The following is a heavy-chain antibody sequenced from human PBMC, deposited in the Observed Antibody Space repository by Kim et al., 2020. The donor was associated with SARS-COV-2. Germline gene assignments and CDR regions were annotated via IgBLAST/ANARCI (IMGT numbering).Heavy chain of an antibody. CDR1: GFTFTGYY. CDR2: IILVNGDT. J-gene: IGHJ4*02. CDR3: ARAYSSAWYSDS. V-gene: IGHV1-2*06. Sequence: ASVKVSCKASGFTFTGYYIHWVREAPGQGLEWMGQIILVNGDTRYAQKFQGRVTMTRDTSITTAYMELSGLASDDTAVYYCARAYSSAWYSDSWGQGTLV. D-gene: IGHD6-19*01.